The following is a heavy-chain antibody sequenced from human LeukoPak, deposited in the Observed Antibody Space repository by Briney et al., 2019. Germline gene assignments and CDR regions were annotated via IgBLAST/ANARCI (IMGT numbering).Heavy chain of an antibody. V-gene: IGHV3-7*01. CDR1: GFNFDDYG. CDR2: IKQDGSEK. J-gene: IGHJ5*02. Sequence: GGSVRLSCAASGFNFDDYGMSWVRQAPGKGLEWVANIKQDGSEKYYVDSVKGRFTISRDNAKNSLYLQMNSLRAEDTAVYYCASYKLRFLEWLFGAWGQGTLVTVSS. D-gene: IGHD3-3*01. CDR3: ASYKLRFLEWLFGA.